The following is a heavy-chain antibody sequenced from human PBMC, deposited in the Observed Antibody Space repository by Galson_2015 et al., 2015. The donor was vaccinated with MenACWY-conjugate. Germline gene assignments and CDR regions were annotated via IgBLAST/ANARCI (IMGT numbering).Heavy chain of an antibody. CDR1: GFAFASYA. Sequence: SLRLSCAASGFAFASYAMTWVRQAPGKGLQRVSSITASGDDTTYADSVKGRFTISRDNSKNTVYLQMNSLRAEDTAVYFCARGLGTGSFSELDSWGQGILVTVSS. CDR3: ARGLGTGSFSELDS. J-gene: IGHJ4*02. D-gene: IGHD1-26*01. V-gene: IGHV3-23*01. CDR2: ITASGDDT.